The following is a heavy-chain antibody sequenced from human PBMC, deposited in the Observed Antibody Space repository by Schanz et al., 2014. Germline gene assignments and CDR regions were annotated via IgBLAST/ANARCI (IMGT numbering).Heavy chain of an antibody. V-gene: IGHV3-11*06. CDR2: VSSNNIYT. CDR3: ARDMLRRYGALEI. Sequence: QVQLVESGGGLVKPGGSLRLSCTASGFTFSDNYMTWIRQAPGKGLEWVSYVSSNNIYTKYADSVRGRFTISRDNAKNSLFLQMNSLRADDTAVYYCARDMLRRYGALEIWGRGTMVTVSS. CDR1: GFTFSDNY. D-gene: IGHD2-8*01. J-gene: IGHJ3*02.